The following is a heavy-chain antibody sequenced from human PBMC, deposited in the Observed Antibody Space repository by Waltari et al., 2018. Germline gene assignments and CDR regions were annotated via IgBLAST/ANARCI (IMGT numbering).Heavy chain of an antibody. CDR2: IKRDVTEK. CDR1: AFTFSRDW. J-gene: IGHJ4*02. D-gene: IGHD5-12*01. Sequence: EVQLVESGGGVCQPGGSLRLSWAAAAFTFSRDWMSWVRQAPGKGREWVANIKRDVTEKYYVDSVKGRFTISRDDDKNSLYLQMASLRPEDTALSSCARDKGSYDPGATLDYWGQGTLVTVSS. V-gene: IGHV3-7*01. CDR3: ARDKGSYDPGATLDY.